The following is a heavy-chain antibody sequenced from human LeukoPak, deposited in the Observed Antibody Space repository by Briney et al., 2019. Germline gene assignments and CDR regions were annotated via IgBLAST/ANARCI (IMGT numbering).Heavy chain of an antibody. J-gene: IGHJ4*02. D-gene: IGHD3-10*01. CDR2: ISSSSSYI. CDR3: ARAGSGSYLFDY. Sequence: PGGSLRLSCAASGFTFSSYAMSWVRQAPGKGLEWVSSISSSSSYIYYADSVKGRFTISRDNAKNSLYLQMNSLRAEDTAVYYCARAGSGSYLFDYWGQGTLVTVSS. V-gene: IGHV3-21*01. CDR1: GFTFSSYA.